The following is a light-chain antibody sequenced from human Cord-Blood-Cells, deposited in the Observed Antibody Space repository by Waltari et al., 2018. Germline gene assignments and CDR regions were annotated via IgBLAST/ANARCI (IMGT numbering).Light chain of an antibody. V-gene: IGKV1-8*01. CDR1: QGISSY. J-gene: IGKJ4*01. CDR2: AAS. Sequence: AIRMTQSQSSFSASTGDRVTITCRASQGISSYLAWYQQKPGKAPKLLIYAASTLQSGVPSRFSGSGSGTDFTLTISCLQSEDFATYYCQQYYIYPLTFGGGTKVEIK. CDR3: QQYYIYPLT.